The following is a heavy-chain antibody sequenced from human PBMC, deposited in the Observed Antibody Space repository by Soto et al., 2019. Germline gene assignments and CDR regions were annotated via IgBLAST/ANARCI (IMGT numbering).Heavy chain of an antibody. D-gene: IGHD3-22*01. CDR1: GFTFSSYG. Sequence: GGSLRLSCAASGFTFSSYGTHWVRQAPGKGLEWVAVIWYDGSNKYYADSVKGRFTISRDNSKNTLYLQMNSLRAEDTAVYYCARDRSGYYYWFDPWDQGTLVTAPQ. CDR2: IWYDGSNK. V-gene: IGHV3-33*01. CDR3: ARDRSGYYYWFDP. J-gene: IGHJ5*02.